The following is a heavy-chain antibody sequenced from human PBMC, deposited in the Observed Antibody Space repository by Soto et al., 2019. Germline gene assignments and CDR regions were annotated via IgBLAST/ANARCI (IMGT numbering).Heavy chain of an antibody. V-gene: IGHV4-34*01. CDR3: ARGGSNDWQVAFDI. CDR1: GGSFSTYY. CDR2: INHNGNN. Sequence: SETLSLTCVVSGGSFSTYYYSWIRQSPGKGLEWIGEINHNGNNNYSASLKSRVTMSLDTSKNQFSLKLTSVTAADTAVYYCARGGSNDWQVAFDIWGQGTMVTVSS. D-gene: IGHD3-9*01. J-gene: IGHJ3*02.